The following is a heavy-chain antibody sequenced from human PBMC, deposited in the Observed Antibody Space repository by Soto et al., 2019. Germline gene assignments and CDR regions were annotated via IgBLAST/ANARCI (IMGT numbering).Heavy chain of an antibody. Sequence: EVQLVESGGGLVQPGGSLRLSCVDSGFTFSSYWMSWFRQAPVKGLEWVGNIKQDGREENYVDSVKGRFTISRDNAKNSIYLQMNSLSAEDTSVYYCARIAASGRGWDVWGQGTTVVVSS. CDR2: IKQDGREE. D-gene: IGHD6-13*01. CDR3: ARIAASGRGWDV. J-gene: IGHJ6*02. V-gene: IGHV3-7*01. CDR1: GFTFSSYW.